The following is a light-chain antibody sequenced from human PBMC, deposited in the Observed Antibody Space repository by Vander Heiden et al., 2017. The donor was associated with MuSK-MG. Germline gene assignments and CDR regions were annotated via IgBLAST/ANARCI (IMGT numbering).Light chain of an antibody. CDR1: QSVSSY. V-gene: IGKV3-11*01. CDR2: DAS. Sequence: EIVLTQSPATLSLSPGESATLSCRASQSVSSYLAWYQRRPGQAPRLLIYDASNRATGIPARFSGSGSGTDFTLTISSLEPEDFAVYYCQQRSSWPLTFGGGTKVEIK. J-gene: IGKJ4*01. CDR3: QQRSSWPLT.